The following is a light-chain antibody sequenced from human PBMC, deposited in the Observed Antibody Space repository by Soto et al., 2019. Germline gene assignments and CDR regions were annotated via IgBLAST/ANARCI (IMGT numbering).Light chain of an antibody. CDR1: QAITSW. Sequence: DIDVTQSPSSVSASVGDRVTITCRASQAITSWLAWYQQKPGRAPKLLIYSASSLQSGAPSRFTGSGSGTDFTLTITSLQPDDAAVYYCQQTRSFPLTFGGGTKVDIK. J-gene: IGKJ4*01. CDR3: QQTRSFPLT. V-gene: IGKV1-12*01. CDR2: SAS.